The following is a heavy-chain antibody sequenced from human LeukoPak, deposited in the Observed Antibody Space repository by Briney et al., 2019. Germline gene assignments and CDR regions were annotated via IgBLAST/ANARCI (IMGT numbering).Heavy chain of an antibody. CDR3: ARDLTWNDVAGY. CDR2: ISSRSYYI. Sequence: SGGSLRLSCAASGFTFSSYSMNWVRQAPGKGLEWVSSISSRSYYIYYADSVKGRFTISRDNAKNSQYLQMNSLRAEDTAVYYCARDLTWNDVAGYWGQGTLGNVSS. CDR1: GFTFSSYS. D-gene: IGHD1-1*01. J-gene: IGHJ4*02. V-gene: IGHV3-21*01.